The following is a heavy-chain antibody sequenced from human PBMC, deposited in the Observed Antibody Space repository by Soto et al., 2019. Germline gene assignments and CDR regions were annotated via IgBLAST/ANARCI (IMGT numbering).Heavy chain of an antibody. CDR1: GGAFSSYT. V-gene: IGHV1-69*02. D-gene: IGHD1-7*01. CDR2: IIPILGIA. Sequence: ASVNVSFKASGGAFSSYTISWVRQAPGQGLEWMGRIIPILGIANYAQKFQGRVTITADKSTSTAYMELSSLRSEDTAVYYCAGDPPRLELLPQLDPWGEGTLVTVSS. CDR3: AGDPPRLELLPQLDP. J-gene: IGHJ5*02.